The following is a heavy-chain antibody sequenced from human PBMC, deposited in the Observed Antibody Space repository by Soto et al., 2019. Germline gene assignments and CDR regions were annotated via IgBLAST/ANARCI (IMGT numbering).Heavy chain of an antibody. J-gene: IGHJ4*02. Sequence: QVQLVQSGAEVKKPGASVKVSCKASGYFFTTYYMHWVRQAPGQGLEWMGMINPSGGGTSYAQNFQGRVTMTRDTSTSTVYMELSSLRSDDTAVYYCARDSATNREDTFDYWGQGTLVTVSS. CDR2: INPSGGGT. D-gene: IGHD1-26*01. V-gene: IGHV1-46*01. CDR1: GYFFTTYY. CDR3: ARDSATNREDTFDY.